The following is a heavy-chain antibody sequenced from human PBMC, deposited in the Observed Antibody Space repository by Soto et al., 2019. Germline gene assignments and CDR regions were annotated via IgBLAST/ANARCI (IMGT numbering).Heavy chain of an antibody. CDR2: IYYSGST. V-gene: IGHV4-30-4*01. CDR1: GGSISSGDYY. CDR3: GRDPWARGGAY. Sequence: QVQLRESGPGLVKPSQTLSLTCTVSGGSISSGDYYWSWIRQPPGKGLECIGHIYYSGSTYYNPSLKSRVTLSLDTSRNHFTLNLSSVTAADTDVYSCGRDPWARGGAYWGQGTLVTVSS. D-gene: IGHD3-16*01. J-gene: IGHJ4*02.